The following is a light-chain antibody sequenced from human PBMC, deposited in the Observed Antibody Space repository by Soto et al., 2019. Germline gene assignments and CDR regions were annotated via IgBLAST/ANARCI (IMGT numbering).Light chain of an antibody. Sequence: EIVLTQSPGTLSLSPGERATLSCRTSQSVSNNYLAWYQQQPGQAPRLLIYGASSRATGIPDRFSGSGSGTDFTLSSSRLEPEDFAVYYCQQYSSLWTFGQGTKVEIK. CDR1: QSVSNNY. CDR2: GAS. J-gene: IGKJ1*01. CDR3: QQYSSLWT. V-gene: IGKV3-20*01.